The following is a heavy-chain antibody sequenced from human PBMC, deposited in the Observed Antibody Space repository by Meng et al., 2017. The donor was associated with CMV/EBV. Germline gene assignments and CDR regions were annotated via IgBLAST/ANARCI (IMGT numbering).Heavy chain of an antibody. V-gene: IGHV3-20*03. CDR3: ARTDCSSTSCPQYYFDY. J-gene: IGHJ4*02. CDR2: INWNGGGT. CDR1: GFTFDDYG. D-gene: IGHD2-2*01. Sequence: GGSLRLSFAASGFTFDDYGVSWVRQAPGKGLEWVSGINWNGGGTGYADSVKGRFTISRDNAKNSLYLQMNSLRAEDTALYYCARTDCSSTSCPQYYFDYWGQGTLVTVSS.